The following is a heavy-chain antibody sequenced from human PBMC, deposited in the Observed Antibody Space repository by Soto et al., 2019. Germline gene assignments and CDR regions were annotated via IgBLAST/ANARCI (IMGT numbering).Heavy chain of an antibody. J-gene: IGHJ3*02. V-gene: IGHV4-31*03. CDR3: ARTSIFGVVLNAFDI. CDR1: GGSFSGGGYY. D-gene: IGHD3-3*01. Sequence: SETLSLTCTVSGGSFSGGGYYWSWIRQHPGKGLEWMGYISYSGSTKYKPSLQSRITISVETSKNQFSLRLTSVTVADTAIYFCARTSIFGVVLNAFDIWGQGTLVTVSS. CDR2: ISYSGST.